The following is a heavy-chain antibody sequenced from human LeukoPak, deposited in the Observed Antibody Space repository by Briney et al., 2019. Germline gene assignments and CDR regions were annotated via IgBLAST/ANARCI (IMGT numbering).Heavy chain of an antibody. CDR3: ANNPWYSYGTLFY. CDR2: ISGGGDTT. J-gene: IGHJ4*02. Sequence: GGSLRLSCSASGFSFSSYTMTWVRQAPGKGPEWVSIISGGGDTTFYTDSVKGRFTISRDNSKNTLYLQMNSLRAEDTAVYYCANNPWYSYGTLFYWGQGTLVTVSS. V-gene: IGHV3-23*01. CDR1: GFSFSSYT. D-gene: IGHD5-18*01.